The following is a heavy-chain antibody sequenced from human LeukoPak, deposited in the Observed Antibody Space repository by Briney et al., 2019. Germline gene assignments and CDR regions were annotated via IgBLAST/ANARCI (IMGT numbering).Heavy chain of an antibody. CDR1: GYTFTSYY. J-gene: IGHJ4*02. CDR3: AKDLRRGVVAVAGTGFDY. D-gene: IGHD6-19*01. CDR2: IKPSGGST. V-gene: IGHV1-46*01. Sequence: GASVKVSCKASGYTFTSYYLHWMRQAPGQGLEWMGIIKPSGGSTSYAQKFQGRVTMTRDTSTSTVYMELSSLRSEDTAVYYCAKDLRRGVVAVAGTGFDYWGQGTLVTVSS.